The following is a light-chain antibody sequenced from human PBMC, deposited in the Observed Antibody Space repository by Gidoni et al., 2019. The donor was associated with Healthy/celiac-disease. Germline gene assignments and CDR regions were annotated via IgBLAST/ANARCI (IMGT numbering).Light chain of an antibody. CDR1: QSVSSSY. J-gene: IGKJ1*01. CDR2: GAS. CDR3: QQYGSSPTWT. Sequence: EIVLTQPPGPLSLSPGERATLSCRASQSVSSSYLAWYQQKPGQAPRPILYGASSRATGIPDRFSGRGSGTDFTLTISRLEPEDFAVYYCQQYGSSPTWTFGQGTKVEIK. V-gene: IGKV3-20*01.